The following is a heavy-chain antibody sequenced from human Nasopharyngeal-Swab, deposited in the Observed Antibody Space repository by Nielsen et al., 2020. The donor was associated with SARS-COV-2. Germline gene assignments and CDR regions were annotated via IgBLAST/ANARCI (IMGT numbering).Heavy chain of an antibody. J-gene: IGHJ4*02. V-gene: IGHV4-61*01. CDR3: AREVVGGLVDS. CDR2: FSYTGIT. D-gene: IGHD1-26*01. CDR1: GGSISSGSIRSYS. Sequence: SETLSLTCTVSGGSISSGSIRSYSWSWIRQPPGKGLEWIGYFSYTGITNYNPSLKSQGTISVDMSKNQFSLKLSSVTSAYTAVYYCAREVVGGLVDSWGQGTLVTVSS.